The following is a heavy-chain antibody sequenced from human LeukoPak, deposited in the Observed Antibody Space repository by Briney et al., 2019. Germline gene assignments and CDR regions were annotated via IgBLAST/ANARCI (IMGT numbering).Heavy chain of an antibody. Sequence: PSETLSLTCAVYGVSFSGYYWSWIRQPPGKGLEWLGEINHSGSTNYNPSLKSRVTISVDTSKNQFSLKLSSVTAADTAVYYCARAPDYGPPNFDYWGQGTLVTVSS. CDR2: INHSGST. CDR3: ARAPDYGPPNFDY. V-gene: IGHV4-34*01. D-gene: IGHD4/OR15-4a*01. J-gene: IGHJ4*02. CDR1: GVSFSGYY.